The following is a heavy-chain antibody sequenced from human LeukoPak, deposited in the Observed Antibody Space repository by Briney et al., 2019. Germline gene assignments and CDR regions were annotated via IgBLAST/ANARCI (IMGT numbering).Heavy chain of an antibody. J-gene: IGHJ3*02. CDR1: GGSISSGDYY. CDR3: ARDRGSWPDAFDI. CDR2: MYYSGST. V-gene: IGHV4-30-4*01. Sequence: SETLSLTCTVSGGSISSGDYYWSWIPQPPGKGLEWIAYMYYSGSTYYNPSLKSRVTMSADTSKNQFSLKLSSVTAADTAVYYCARDRGSWPDAFDIWGQGTMVTVSS. D-gene: IGHD1-26*01.